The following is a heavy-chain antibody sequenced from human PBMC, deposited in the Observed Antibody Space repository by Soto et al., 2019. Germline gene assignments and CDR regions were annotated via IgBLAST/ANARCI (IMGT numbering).Heavy chain of an antibody. CDR3: ARASYPDYYAMDV. Sequence: SETLSLTCTVSGGSIGSGGYYWSWVRQRPGKGLEWIGYIYYSGSTYYNPSLKSRLTISIDTSKSQFSLNLSSVTAADTAVYYCARASYPDYYAMDVWGPGTSVTVYS. J-gene: IGHJ6*02. V-gene: IGHV4-31*03. D-gene: IGHD2-2*02. CDR2: IYYSGST. CDR1: GGSIGSGGYY.